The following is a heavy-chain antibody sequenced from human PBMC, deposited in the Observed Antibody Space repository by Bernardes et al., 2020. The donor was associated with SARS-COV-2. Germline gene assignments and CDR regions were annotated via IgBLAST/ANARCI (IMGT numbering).Heavy chain of an antibody. J-gene: IGHJ4*02. CDR1: GFSFGTFA. Sequence: GGSLRLSCAASGFSFGTFAMSWVRQAPGKGLEWVSGLIENGVDTYYADPVKGRFTTSRDNFRNMVFLQMNSLRPEDTAVYYCVKDLFWWSAADFWGQGALVTVSS. CDR2: LIENGVDT. D-gene: IGHD2-21*01. V-gene: IGHV3-23*01. CDR3: VKDLFWWSAADF.